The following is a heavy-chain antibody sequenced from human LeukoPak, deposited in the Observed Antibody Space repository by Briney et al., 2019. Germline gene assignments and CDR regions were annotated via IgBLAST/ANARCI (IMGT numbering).Heavy chain of an antibody. CDR3: ARDVDTAMVDDAFDI. V-gene: IGHV4-4*07. J-gene: IGHJ3*02. CDR1: GGSISGYY. CDR2: IYTSGST. D-gene: IGHD5-18*01. Sequence: SETLSLTCTVSGGSISGYYWSWIRQPAGKGLEWIGRIYTSGSTNYNPSLKSRVTMSVDTSKNQFSLKLSSVTAADTAVYYCARDVDTAMVDDAFDIWGQGTMVTVSS.